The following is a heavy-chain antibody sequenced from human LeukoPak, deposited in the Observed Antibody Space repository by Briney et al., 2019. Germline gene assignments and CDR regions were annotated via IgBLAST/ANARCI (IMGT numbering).Heavy chain of an antibody. CDR3: ARGRNIEMTTMSGGSDY. V-gene: IGHV1-2*02. CDR2: LNPNSGDT. Sequence: ASVRVSCKASGYTFTDYYMHWVRQAPGQGLEWMGWLNPNSGDTNYAQKFQGRVSMSRDSSISTAYMDLSDLRSDDTAVYSCARGRNIEMTTMSGGSDYWGQGTLVTVSS. CDR1: GYTFTDYY. J-gene: IGHJ4*02. D-gene: IGHD5-24*01.